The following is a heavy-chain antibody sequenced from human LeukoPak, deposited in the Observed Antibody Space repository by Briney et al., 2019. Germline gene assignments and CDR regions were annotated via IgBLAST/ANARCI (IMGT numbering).Heavy chain of an antibody. D-gene: IGHD3-10*01. J-gene: IGHJ4*02. CDR1: GYTFTDYY. V-gene: IGHV1-2*02. CDR3: ARDAISRGIIDY. CDR2: INPNSGGT. Sequence: ASVKVSXKASGYTFTDYYIHWVRQAPGQGLEWMGWINPNSGGTHYAQKFQGRVTMTRDTSINTAYIEMSRLRSDDTAVYSWARDAISRGIIDYWGQGTLVTVSS.